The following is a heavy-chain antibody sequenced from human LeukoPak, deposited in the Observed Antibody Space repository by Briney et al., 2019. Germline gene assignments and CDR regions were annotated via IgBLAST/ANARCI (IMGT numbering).Heavy chain of an antibody. CDR3: ARALTIFGVVIYAFDI. CDR2: ISSSSSYI. D-gene: IGHD3-3*01. J-gene: IGHJ3*02. V-gene: IGHV3-21*01. Sequence: GGSLRLSCAASGFTFSGYSMNWVRQAPGKGPEWVSSISSSSSYIYYADSVKGRFTISRDNAKNSLYLQMNSLRAEDTAVYYCARALTIFGVVIYAFDIWGQGTMVTVSS. CDR1: GFTFSGYS.